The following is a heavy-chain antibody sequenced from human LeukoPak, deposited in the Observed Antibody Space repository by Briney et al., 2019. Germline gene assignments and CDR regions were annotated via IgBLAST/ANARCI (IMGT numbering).Heavy chain of an antibody. CDR2: ISAQNGNT. CDR3: ARDVVHTVTTLDY. J-gene: IGHJ4*02. D-gene: IGHD4-17*01. Sequence: ASVKVSCKASGYKFNRFGISWVRQAPGQGLEWMGWISAQNGNTNYAEKLRGRVTMSTDTFTSTAYIEVRNLRSDDTAMYYCARDVVHTVTTLDYWGQGTLVTAS. V-gene: IGHV1-18*01. CDR1: GYKFNRFG.